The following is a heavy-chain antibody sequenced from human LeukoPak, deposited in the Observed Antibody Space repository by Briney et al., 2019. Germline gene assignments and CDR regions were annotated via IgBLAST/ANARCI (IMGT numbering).Heavy chain of an antibody. D-gene: IGHD2-2*02. CDR3: ARSRCCSSTSCYNTRYGMDV. Sequence: ASVKVSCKASGYTFTSYYMHWVRQAPGQGLEWMGIINPSGGSTSYAQKFQGRVTMTRDTSTSTVYMELSSLRSEDTAVYYCARSRCCSSTSCYNTRYGMDVWGKGTTVTVSS. J-gene: IGHJ6*04. CDR1: GYTFTSYY. CDR2: INPSGGST. V-gene: IGHV1-46*01.